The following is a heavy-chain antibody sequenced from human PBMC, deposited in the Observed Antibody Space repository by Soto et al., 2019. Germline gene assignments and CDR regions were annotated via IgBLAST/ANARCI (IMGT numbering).Heavy chain of an antibody. D-gene: IGHD6-19*01. CDR1: GYTFTGYY. V-gene: IGHV1-2*04. Sequence: ASVKVSCKASGYTFTGYYMHWVRQAPGQGLEWMGWINPNSGGTNYAQKFQGWVTMTRDTSISTAYMELSRLRSDDTAVYYCARGGPSYSSGTKRWDYYYYGMDVWGQGTTVTVSS. J-gene: IGHJ6*02. CDR2: INPNSGGT. CDR3: ARGGPSYSSGTKRWDYYYYGMDV.